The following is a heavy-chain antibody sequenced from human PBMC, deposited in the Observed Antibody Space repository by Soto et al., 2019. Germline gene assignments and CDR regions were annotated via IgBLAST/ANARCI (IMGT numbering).Heavy chain of an antibody. V-gene: IGHV3-74*01. CDR2: INGDGSST. CDR1: GFTFSSYW. CDR3: ARENVVVVGAQDV. D-gene: IGHD2-15*01. J-gene: IGHJ6*04. Sequence: GGSLRLSCVASGFTFSSYWMHWVRQTPGKGLMWVSRINGDGSSTTYADSVKGRFTFSRDNSKKTLYLQMNSLRAEDTAVYYCARENVVVVGAQDVWGKGTTVTVSS.